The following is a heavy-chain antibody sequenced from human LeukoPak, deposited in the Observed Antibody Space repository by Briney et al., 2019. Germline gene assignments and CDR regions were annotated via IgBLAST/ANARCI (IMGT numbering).Heavy chain of an antibody. Sequence: GGSLRLSCAASGFTFSSYGMHWVRQAPGKGLEWVAVISYDAKNEYYTDSVKGRFTISRDNAKNTVYLQMNSLKPEDTAVYYCAKQMAVDYFDYWGQGTLVTVSS. V-gene: IGHV3-30*18. D-gene: IGHD5-24*01. J-gene: IGHJ4*02. CDR1: GFTFSSYG. CDR3: AKQMAVDYFDY. CDR2: ISYDAKNE.